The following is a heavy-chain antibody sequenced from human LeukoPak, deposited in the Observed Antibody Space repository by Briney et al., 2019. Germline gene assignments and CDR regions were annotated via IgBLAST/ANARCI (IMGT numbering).Heavy chain of an antibody. CDR2: ISSSSTNI. CDR1: GFTFSTYS. CDR3: TREKTSDWEYPYFDY. J-gene: IGHJ4*02. D-gene: IGHD2-21*02. Sequence: GGSLRLSCAASGFTFSTYSINWVRQAPGKGLEWVSSISSSSTNIYYSDSVKGRFTISRDNAKNSLYLQMSSLRAEDTAVYYCTREKTSDWEYPYFDYWGQGTLVTVSS. V-gene: IGHV3-21*01.